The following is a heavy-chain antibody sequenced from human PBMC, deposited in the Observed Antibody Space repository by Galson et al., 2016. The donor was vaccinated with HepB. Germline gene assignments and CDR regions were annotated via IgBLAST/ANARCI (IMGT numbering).Heavy chain of an antibody. CDR2: IGGVSRYI. CDR1: GFTFRTYA. D-gene: IGHD3-10*01. CDR3: ARSGYVGEFDY. V-gene: IGHV3-21*01. J-gene: IGHJ4*02. Sequence: SLRLSCAASGFTFRTYAMNWVRQAPGKGLEWVSSIGGVSRYIYYAASVKGRFTVSRDNAKNSLYLQMSSLRAEDTAVYHCARSGYVGEFDYWGQGTLVTVSS.